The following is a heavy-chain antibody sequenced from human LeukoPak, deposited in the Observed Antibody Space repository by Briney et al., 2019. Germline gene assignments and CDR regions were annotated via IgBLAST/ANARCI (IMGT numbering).Heavy chain of an antibody. D-gene: IGHD3-10*01. CDR1: GYSFTSYW. CDR3: ARAGSWFGESRDAFDI. V-gene: IGHV5-51*01. Sequence: GESLKISGKGSGYSFTSYWIGWVRQMPGKGLEWMGIIYPGDSDTRYSPSFQGQVTISADKSISTAYLQWSSLKASDTAMYYCARAGSWFGESRDAFDIWGQGTMVTVSS. CDR2: IYPGDSDT. J-gene: IGHJ3*02.